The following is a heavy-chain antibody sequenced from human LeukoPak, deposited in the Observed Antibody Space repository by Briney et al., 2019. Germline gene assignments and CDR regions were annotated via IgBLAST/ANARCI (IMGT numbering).Heavy chain of an antibody. CDR1: GLSLSTRGVG. J-gene: IGHJ5*02. CDR2: IYRNDDK. V-gene: IGHV2-5*01. D-gene: IGHD3-3*01. Sequence: SSLTLVNPTQTLTLTCTSSGLSLSTRGVGVGWIRPPPGRALKWLAPIYRNDDKRYSPSLKSRLTITKYTSKNQVVLTMTIMDPVDTATYYCARPRYDFWSGYVANWFDPWGQGTLVTVSS. CDR3: ARPRYDFWSGYVANWFDP.